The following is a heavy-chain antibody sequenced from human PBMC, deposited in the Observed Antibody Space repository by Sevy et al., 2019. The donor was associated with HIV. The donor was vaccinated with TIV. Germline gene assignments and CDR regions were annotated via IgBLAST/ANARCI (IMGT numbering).Heavy chain of an antibody. V-gene: IGHV3-7*01. CDR1: GFTFHTYW. CDR3: ARRYFDV. Sequence: GGSLRLSCAASGFTFHTYWMQWVRQAPGKGLEWVANIRQDGNEIYYADSVKGRFTISRDNAMQSLYLEMNNLRVEDSGIYYGARRYFDVWGQGTPVIVSS. D-gene: IGHD3-16*02. CDR2: IRQDGNEI. J-gene: IGHJ4*02.